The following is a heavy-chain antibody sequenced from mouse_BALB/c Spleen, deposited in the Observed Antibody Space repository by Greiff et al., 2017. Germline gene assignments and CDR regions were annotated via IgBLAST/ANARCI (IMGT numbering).Heavy chain of an antibody. D-gene: IGHD4-1*01. J-gene: IGHJ3*01. CDR2: ISSGGSYT. V-gene: IGHV5-6*01. CDR3: ASPWDGGLAY. CDR1: GFTFSSYG. Sequence: EVQLVESGGDLVKPGGSLKLSCAASGFTFSSYGMSWVRQTPDKRLEWVATISSGGSYTYYPDSVKGRFTISRDNAKNTLYLQMSSLKSEDTAMYYCASPWDGGLAYWGQGTLVTVSA.